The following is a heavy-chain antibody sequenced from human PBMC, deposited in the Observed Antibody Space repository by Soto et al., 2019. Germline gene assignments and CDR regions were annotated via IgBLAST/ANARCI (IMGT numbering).Heavy chain of an antibody. J-gene: IGHJ3*02. CDR2: ISHSGST. CDR3: ASRPANFIAADDAFDI. D-gene: IGHD6-13*01. CDR1: GGSISSSNW. Sequence: QVQLQESGPGLVKPSGTLSLTCAVSGGSISSSNWWSWVRQPPGKGLEWIGEISHSGSTNYNPSLTHRVTISVDTSKNQFSLKLSSVTAAETAVYYCASRPANFIAADDAFDIWGQGTMVTVSS. V-gene: IGHV4-4*02.